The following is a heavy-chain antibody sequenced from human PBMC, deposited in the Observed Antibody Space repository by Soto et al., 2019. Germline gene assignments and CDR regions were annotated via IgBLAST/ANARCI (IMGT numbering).Heavy chain of an antibody. Sequence: PGESLKISCKGSGYSFTSYWIGWVRQMPGKGLERMGIIYPGDSDTRYSPSSQGQVTISADKSITTTYLQWSSLKASDTAIYYCARLFDTSGWYDYWGQGTLVTVSS. J-gene: IGHJ4*02. CDR1: GYSFTSYW. D-gene: IGHD6-19*01. V-gene: IGHV5-51*01. CDR3: ARLFDTSGWYDY. CDR2: IYPGDSDT.